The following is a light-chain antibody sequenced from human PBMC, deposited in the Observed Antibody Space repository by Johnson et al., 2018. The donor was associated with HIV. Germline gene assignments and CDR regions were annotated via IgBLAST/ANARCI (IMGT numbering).Light chain of an antibody. J-gene: IGLJ1*01. CDR1: SSNIGNNY. Sequence: QSVLTQSPSVSAAPGQKVTISCSGSSSNIGNNYVSWYQQLPGTAPELLIYDNNRRPSGIPDRFSASKSGASATLGITGLQPGDEADYYCGTWDSSLTSGGIFGTGTRVTVL. CDR3: GTWDSSLTSGGI. V-gene: IGLV1-51*01. CDR2: DNN.